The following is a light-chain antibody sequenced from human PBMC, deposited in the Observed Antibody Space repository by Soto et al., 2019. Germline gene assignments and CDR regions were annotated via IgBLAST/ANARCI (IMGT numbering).Light chain of an antibody. J-gene: IGKJ1*01. V-gene: IGKV1-39*01. CDR2: AAS. CDR1: QSISNH. CDR3: KQSYSSHPT. Sequence: DIQMTQSPSSLSASVEYRVSITCRASQSISNHLNWYQQKPGKAPKLLIFAASSLQSGVPSRFSGSRSGPDFTLTISSLQPEDFATYYCKQSYSSHPTFGQGTKVDIK.